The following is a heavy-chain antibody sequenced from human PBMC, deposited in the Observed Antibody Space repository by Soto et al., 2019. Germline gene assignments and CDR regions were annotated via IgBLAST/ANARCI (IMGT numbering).Heavy chain of an antibody. D-gene: IGHD3-10*01. CDR3: ATVLRGVVNWFDP. CDR2: IATYNSNR. CDR1: XXXXX. V-gene: IGHV1-18*01. Sequence: HLVQSGPEVKKPGASITVSXXXSXXXXXLSXVXXXXXQGXEWMGWIATYNSNRNYAQKFQGRLTLTTDTSTSTAYMELKSLRYDDTAVYYCATVLRGVVNWFDPWGQGTLVTVSS. J-gene: IGHJ5*02.